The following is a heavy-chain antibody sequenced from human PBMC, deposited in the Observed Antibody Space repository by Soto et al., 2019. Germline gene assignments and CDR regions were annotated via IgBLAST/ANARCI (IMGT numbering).Heavy chain of an antibody. CDR2: ISYDGSNK. J-gene: IGHJ4*02. CDR3: AKDPRRRSKAGYFDY. CDR1: GFTFSSYG. Sequence: QVQLVESGGGVVQPGRSLRLSCAASGFTFSSYGMHWVRQAPGKGLEWVAVISYDGSNKYYADSVKGRFTISRDNSKNTLYLQMNSRRAEDTAVYYCAKDPRRRSKAGYFDYWGQGTLVTVSS. V-gene: IGHV3-30*18. D-gene: IGHD6-19*01.